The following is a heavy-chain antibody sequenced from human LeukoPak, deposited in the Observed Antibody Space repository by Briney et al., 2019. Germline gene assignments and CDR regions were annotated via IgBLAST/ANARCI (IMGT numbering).Heavy chain of an antibody. CDR2: IYSGGST. V-gene: IGHV3-53*01. J-gene: IGHJ1*01. CDR3: ARDYYDSSGYFDWHFQH. CDR1: GFTVSSNY. D-gene: IGHD3-22*01. Sequence: GGSLRLSCAASGFTVSSNYMSWVRQAPGKGLEWVSVIYSGGSTYYADSVKGRFTISRDNSKNTLYLQMNSLRAEDTAVYYCARDYYDSSGYFDWHFQHWGQGTLVTVSS.